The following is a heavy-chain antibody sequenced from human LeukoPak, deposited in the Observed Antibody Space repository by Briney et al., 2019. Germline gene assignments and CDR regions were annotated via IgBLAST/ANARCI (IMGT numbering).Heavy chain of an antibody. CDR1: GCTFTGYY. CDR3: ARTQVGSGSYDH. Sequence: GASVKVSCKASGCTFTGYYIHWVREAPGQGLEWMGWINPKSGDTNYAQKFQGRVTLTRDTSISTAYMEFNRLRSDDTAVYYCARTQVGSGSYDHWGQGTLVPVSS. D-gene: IGHD3-10*01. V-gene: IGHV1-2*02. J-gene: IGHJ5*02. CDR2: INPKSGDT.